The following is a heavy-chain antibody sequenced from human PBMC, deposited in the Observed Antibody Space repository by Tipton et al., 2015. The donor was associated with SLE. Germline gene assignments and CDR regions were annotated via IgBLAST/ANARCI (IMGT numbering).Heavy chain of an antibody. V-gene: IGHV3-21*01. CDR3: ARALYCGGDCSPYWYFDL. CDR1: GFTFSSYS. CDR2: ISSSSSYI. J-gene: IGHJ2*01. Sequence: SLRLSCAASGFTFSSYSMNWVRQAPGKGLEWVSSISSSSSYIYYADSVKGRFTISRDNAKNSLYLQMNSLRAEDTAVYYCARALYCGGDCSPYWYFDLWGRGPLVTVSS. D-gene: IGHD2-21*01.